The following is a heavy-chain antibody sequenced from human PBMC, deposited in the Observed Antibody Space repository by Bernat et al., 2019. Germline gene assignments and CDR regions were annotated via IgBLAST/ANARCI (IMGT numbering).Heavy chain of an antibody. CDR3: ARGYCSSTSCYTPYYFDY. Sequence: QVQLVQSGAEVKKPGASVKVSCKASGYTFTGYYMHWVRQAPGQGLEWRGWINPNRGGTNYAQKFRGGVHMTRDTSISTAYMELSRLRSDDTAVYYCARGYCSSTSCYTPYYFDYWGQGTLVTVSS. CDR2: INPNRGGT. D-gene: IGHD2-2*02. CDR1: GYTFTGYY. J-gene: IGHJ4*02. V-gene: IGHV1-2*02.